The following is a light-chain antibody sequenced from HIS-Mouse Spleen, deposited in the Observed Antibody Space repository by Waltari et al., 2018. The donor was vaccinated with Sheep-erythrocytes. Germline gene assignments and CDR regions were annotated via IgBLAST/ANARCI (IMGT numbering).Light chain of an antibody. Sequence: QSALTQPASVSGSPGQSITISCTGTSSDVGSYNLVSWYQQHPGTAPKLMIYEGSTRRAGFSNRFSGSKSGNTASLTISGLQAEDEADYYCCSYAGSSTWVFGGGTKLTVL. CDR3: CSYAGSSTWV. CDR1: SSDVGSYNL. V-gene: IGLV2-23*01. CDR2: EGS. J-gene: IGLJ3*02.